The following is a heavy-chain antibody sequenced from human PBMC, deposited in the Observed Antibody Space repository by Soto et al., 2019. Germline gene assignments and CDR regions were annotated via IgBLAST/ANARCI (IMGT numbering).Heavy chain of an antibody. Sequence: GGSLRLSCAASGFTFSNFGMHWVRQAPGKGLEWVAVISSDGSDKYYSDSVKGRFTISRDNSKNTLFLQMNSLRVEDTAVYYCAKGSEVARQALDYWGQGPLVTLLL. CDR2: ISSDGSDK. J-gene: IGHJ4*02. V-gene: IGHV3-30*18. CDR1: GFTFSNFG. D-gene: IGHD2-15*01. CDR3: AKGSEVARQALDY.